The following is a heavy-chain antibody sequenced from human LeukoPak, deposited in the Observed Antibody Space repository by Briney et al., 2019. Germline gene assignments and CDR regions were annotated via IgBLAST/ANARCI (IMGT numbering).Heavy chain of an antibody. Sequence: YPGGSLRLSCAASGFTFSSYSMNWARQAPGKGLEWVSSISSSSSYIYYADSVKGRFTISRDNAKNSLYLQMNSLRAEDTAVYYCARDLGILAFDIWGQGTMVTVSS. CDR1: GFTFSSYS. J-gene: IGHJ3*02. V-gene: IGHV3-21*01. D-gene: IGHD6-13*01. CDR2: ISSSSSYI. CDR3: ARDLGILAFDI.